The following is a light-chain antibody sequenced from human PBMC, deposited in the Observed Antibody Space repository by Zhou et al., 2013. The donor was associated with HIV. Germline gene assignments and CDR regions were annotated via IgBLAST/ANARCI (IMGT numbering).Light chain of an antibody. J-gene: IGKJ5*01. V-gene: IGKV1-9*01. Sequence: IQLTQSPSSLSASVGDRVTITCRASQGISSYLAWYQQKPGKAPNFLIYAASTLQSGVPSRFSGSGSGTDFTLTISSLQPEDFATYYCQQLNSYPLTFGQGTRLEIK. CDR3: QQLNSYPLT. CDR2: AAS. CDR1: QGISSY.